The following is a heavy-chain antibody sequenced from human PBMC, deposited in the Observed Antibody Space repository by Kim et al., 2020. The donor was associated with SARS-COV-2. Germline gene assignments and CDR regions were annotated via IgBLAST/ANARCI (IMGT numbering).Heavy chain of an antibody. CDR2: IFPIGST. CDR3: ARYGGRTYFASGPYFLWSFSL. Sequence: SETLSLTCTFSAGSITSGTYSWNWIRQAPGQGLEWIGYIFPIGSTKYNPSLKSRVSMSLDRSKNQFSLKLNSVTAADTAVYYCARYGGRTYFASGPYFLWSFSLWGRGALFTVSS. D-gene: IGHD3-10*01. J-gene: IGHJ2*01. CDR1: AGSITSGTYS. V-gene: IGHV4-30-2*01.